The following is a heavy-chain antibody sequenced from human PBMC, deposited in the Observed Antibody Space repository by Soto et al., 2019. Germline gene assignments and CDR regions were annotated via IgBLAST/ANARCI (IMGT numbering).Heavy chain of an antibody. V-gene: IGHV4-59*01. Sequence: ETLSLSCAVSGGSIEGYFWSWIWQPPGKGLEWIGYSHSSGAGKYRSSLKSRLDISVDTSKNQFSLTLTSVTAEDTAVYYCERVLASASYDRSGYDTFDVWGQGTKVTV. D-gene: IGHD3-22*01. CDR2: SHSSGAG. CDR3: ERVLASASYDRSGYDTFDV. J-gene: IGHJ3*01. CDR1: GGSIEGYF.